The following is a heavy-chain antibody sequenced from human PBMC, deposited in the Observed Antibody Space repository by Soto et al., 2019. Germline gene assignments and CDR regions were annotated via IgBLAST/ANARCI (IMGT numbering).Heavy chain of an antibody. V-gene: IGHV3-30-3*01. J-gene: IGHJ4*02. Sequence: GGSLRLSCAASGFTFSSYAMHWVRQAPGKGLEWVAVISYDGSNKYYADSVKGRFTISRDNSKNTLYLQMNSLRAEDTAVYYCARDIHSAVADTNTDYWGQGTLVTVSS. CDR2: ISYDGSNK. CDR1: GFTFSSYA. D-gene: IGHD6-19*01. CDR3: ARDIHSAVADTNTDY.